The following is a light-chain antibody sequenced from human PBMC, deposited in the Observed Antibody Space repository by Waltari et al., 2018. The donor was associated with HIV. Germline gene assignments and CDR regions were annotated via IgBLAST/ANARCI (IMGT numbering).Light chain of an antibody. CDR1: QSISTY. J-gene: IGKJ2*01. Sequence: DIRMTQSPSALSASVGSSVAITCRASQSISTYLAWYQQKPGKAPQLLIYQASRLESGVPSRFSGSGSGTEFTLTINSLQADDLATYYCQQYNSYSPSTFGQGTKLEIK. CDR2: QAS. V-gene: IGKV1-5*03. CDR3: QQYNSYSPST.